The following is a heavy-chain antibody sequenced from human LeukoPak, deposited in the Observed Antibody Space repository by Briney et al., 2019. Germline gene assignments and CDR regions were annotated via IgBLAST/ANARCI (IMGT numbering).Heavy chain of an antibody. Sequence: SETLSLTCTVSGGSISSYYWSWIRQPAGKGLEWIGRIYTSGSTNYNPSLKSRVTISVDKSKNQFSLKLSSVTAADTAVYYCARDGFFATSDYWGQGTLVTVSS. J-gene: IGHJ4*02. CDR2: IYTSGST. D-gene: IGHD2-2*03. CDR1: GGSISSYY. CDR3: ARDGFFATSDY. V-gene: IGHV4-4*07.